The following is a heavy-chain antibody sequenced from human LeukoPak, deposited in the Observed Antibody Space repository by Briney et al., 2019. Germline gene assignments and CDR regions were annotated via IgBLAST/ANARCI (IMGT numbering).Heavy chain of an antibody. CDR1: GFTFSSYA. J-gene: IGHJ1*01. Sequence: GASLRLSCAASGFTFSSYAMSWVRQAPGKGLEWVSATSGSGGSTYYADSVKGRFTISRDNSKNTLYLQMNSLRAEDTAVYYCAKDEYYYDSSGYASQHWGQGTLVTVSS. V-gene: IGHV3-23*01. CDR3: AKDEYYYDSSGYASQH. D-gene: IGHD3-22*01. CDR2: TSGSGGST.